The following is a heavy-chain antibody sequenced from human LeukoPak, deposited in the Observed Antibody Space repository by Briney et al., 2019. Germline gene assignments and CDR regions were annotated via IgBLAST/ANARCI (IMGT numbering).Heavy chain of an antibody. CDR1: GFTFSSYG. D-gene: IGHD6-13*01. V-gene: IGHV3-30*18. J-gene: IGHJ4*02. Sequence: GRSLRLSCAASGFTFSSYGMHWVRQAAGKGLEWVAVISYDENKKYNADSVKGRFTISRDNSKNTLYLQMNSLRAEDTAVYYCAKESRLLAAAGSPFDYWGQGTLVTVSS. CDR2: ISYDENKK. CDR3: AKESRLLAAAGSPFDY.